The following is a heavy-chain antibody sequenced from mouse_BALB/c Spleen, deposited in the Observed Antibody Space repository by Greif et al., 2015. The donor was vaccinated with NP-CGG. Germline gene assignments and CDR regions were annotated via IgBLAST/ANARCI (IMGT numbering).Heavy chain of an antibody. CDR3: ASYYGSSAY. CDR1: GYTFTSYW. CDR2: INPSTGYT. V-gene: IGHV1-7*01. D-gene: IGHD1-1*01. Sequence: QVQLKESGAELAKPGASVKMSCKASGYTFTSYWMHWVKQRPGQGLEWIGYINPSTGYTEYNQKFKDKATLTADKSSSTAYMQLSSMTSEDSAVYYCASYYGSSAYWVQGTLVTVSA. J-gene: IGHJ3*01.